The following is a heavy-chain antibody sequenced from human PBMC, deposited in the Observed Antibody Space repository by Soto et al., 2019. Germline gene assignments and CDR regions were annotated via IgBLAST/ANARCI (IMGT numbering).Heavy chain of an antibody. V-gene: IGHV1-69*12. CDR1: GGTFSSYA. CDR2: IISIFGTA. Sequence: QVQLVQSGAEVKKPGSSVKVSCKASGGTFSSYAISWVRQAPGQGLEWMGGIISIFGTADYAQKFQGRVTIAADEPTSTAYRRLSSRRSEDTAVYYCASHSGSSPEGRYYYGMDVWGQGTTVTVSS. D-gene: IGHD1-26*01. J-gene: IGHJ6*02. CDR3: ASHSGSSPEGRYYYGMDV.